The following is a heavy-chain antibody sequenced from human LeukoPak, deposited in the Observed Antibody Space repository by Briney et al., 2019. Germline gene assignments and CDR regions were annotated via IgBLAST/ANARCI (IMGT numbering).Heavy chain of an antibody. CDR2: MNPNIGST. V-gene: IGHV1-8*01. J-gene: IGHJ5*01. CDR1: GYTFTSYD. Sequence: ASVKVSCKASGYTFTSYDINWVRQAPGQGLEWMGWMNPNIGSTGYAQKFQGRVTMTRDTSISTAYMELSSLRSDDTAVYYCARWVPAPGFDSWGQGTLVTVSS. CDR3: ARWVPAPGFDS.